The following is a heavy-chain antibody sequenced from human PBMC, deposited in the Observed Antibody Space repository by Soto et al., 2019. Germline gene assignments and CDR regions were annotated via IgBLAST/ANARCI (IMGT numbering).Heavy chain of an antibody. J-gene: IGHJ4*02. CDR3: ARALGYSRTSRLDL. D-gene: IGHD1-26*01. CDR1: GYTFTTYD. CDR2: MNPDTGNT. Sequence: QVQLVQSGAEVEKPGASVKVSCKASGYTFTTYDFNWVRQAPGHGLEWMGWMNPDTGNTGYAQKFQGRVTMIRDTSISTAFMARSGLTAEDTAVYYCARALGYSRTSRLDLWGQGTLVTVSS. V-gene: IGHV1-8*01.